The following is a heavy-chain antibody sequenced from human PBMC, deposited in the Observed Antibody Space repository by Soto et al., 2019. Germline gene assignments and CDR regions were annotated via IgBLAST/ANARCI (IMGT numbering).Heavy chain of an antibody. CDR3: AHKSPTSSFDS. Sequence: EVQLVESGGGLVKPGGSLRLSCAASGFTFSNAWMSWVRQAPGKGLEWVGRIKSKTDGGTTDYAAPVKGGFTISRDDSTNTLYLQMDSLKTVDTAVYYCAHKSPTSSFDSWGQGTLVTVSS. CDR2: IKSKTDGGTT. J-gene: IGHJ4*02. CDR1: GFTFSNAW. V-gene: IGHV3-15*01.